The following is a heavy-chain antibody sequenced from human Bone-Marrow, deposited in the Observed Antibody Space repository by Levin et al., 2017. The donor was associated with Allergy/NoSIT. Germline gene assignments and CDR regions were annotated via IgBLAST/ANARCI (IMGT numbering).Heavy chain of an antibody. CDR2: TYYRSRWYN. CDR3: AREVGGGSDWPHDLVDI. J-gene: IGHJ3*02. Sequence: SQTLSLTCAISGDSVSSTSAAWNWIRQSPSRGLEWLGRTYYRSRWYNDYAVSMKSRVTINPDTSRNQFSLQLNSVTPEDTAAYYWAREVGGGSDWPHDLVDIWGQGTMVTVSS. D-gene: IGHD6-19*01. V-gene: IGHV6-1*01. CDR1: GDSVSSTSAA.